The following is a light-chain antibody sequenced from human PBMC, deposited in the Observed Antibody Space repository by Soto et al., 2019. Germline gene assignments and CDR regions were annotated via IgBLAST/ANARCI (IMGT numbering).Light chain of an antibody. V-gene: IGLV2-14*01. CDR2: EVT. Sequence: QSALTQPASVSGSPGQSITISCTGTSSDIGIFNYVSWYQQHPGKAPKLIIYEVTNRPSGVSDRFSGSKSGNTASLNISGLQPDDEADYYCSSYTSSSTLGVFGGGTPLPVL. J-gene: IGLJ7*01. CDR1: SSDIGIFNY. CDR3: SSYTSSSTLGV.